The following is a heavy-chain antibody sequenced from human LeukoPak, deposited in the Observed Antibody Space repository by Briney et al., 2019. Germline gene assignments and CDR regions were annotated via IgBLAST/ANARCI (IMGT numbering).Heavy chain of an antibody. J-gene: IGHJ5*02. CDR3: ARAPTGTGGWNWFDP. CDR2: IYTSGTT. V-gene: IGHV4-4*07. D-gene: IGHD1-1*01. CDR1: GGSISSYY. Sequence: SETLSLTCTVSGGSISSYYWSWIRQPAGKGLELIGRIYTSGTTNYNPSPKSRVTMSVDTSKNQFSLKLSSVTAADTAVYYCARAPTGTGGWNWFDPWGQGTLVTVSS.